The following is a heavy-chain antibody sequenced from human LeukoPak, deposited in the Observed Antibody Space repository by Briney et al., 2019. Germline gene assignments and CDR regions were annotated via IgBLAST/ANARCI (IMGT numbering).Heavy chain of an antibody. CDR3: ARQVYYYDSSGYYYVYYFDY. J-gene: IGHJ4*02. D-gene: IGHD3-22*01. CDR2: IYYSGST. V-gene: IGHV4-59*01. CDR1: GGSISSYY. Sequence: SETLSLTCTVSGGSISSYYWSWIRQPPGKGLEWIGYIYYSGSTNYNPSLKSRVTISVDTSKNHFSLKLSSVTAADTAVYYCARQVYYYDSSGYYYVYYFDYWGQGTLVTVSS.